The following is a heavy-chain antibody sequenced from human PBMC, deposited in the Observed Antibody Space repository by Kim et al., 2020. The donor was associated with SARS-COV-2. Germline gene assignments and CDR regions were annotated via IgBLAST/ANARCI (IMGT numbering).Heavy chain of an antibody. V-gene: IGHV4-59*09. J-gene: IGHJ2*01. Sequence: YYRGSTNYHPSLKSRVTISVDTSKSQFSLKLSSVTAADTAVYYCARGFDLWGRGTLVTVSS. CDR3: ARGFDL. CDR2: YYRGST.